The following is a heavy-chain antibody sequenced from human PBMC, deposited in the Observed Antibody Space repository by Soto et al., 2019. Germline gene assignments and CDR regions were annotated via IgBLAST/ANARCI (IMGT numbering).Heavy chain of an antibody. CDR1: GVSITSHY. CDR3: TGGGPGHPFDY. D-gene: IGHD7-27*01. V-gene: IGHV4-59*11. J-gene: IGHJ4*02. Sequence: QVQLQESGPGLVKPSETLSLTCTVSGVSITSHYWTWIRQPPGKGLEWIGNIHYSGSTNYSPSLKSQVIISVDTSQNQSTLKLSSVTTADTAGYYCTGGGPGHPFDYWGQGTLVTVSS. CDR2: IHYSGST.